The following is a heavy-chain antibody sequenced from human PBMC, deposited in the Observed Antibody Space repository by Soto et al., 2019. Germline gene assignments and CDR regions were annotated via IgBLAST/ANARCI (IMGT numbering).Heavy chain of an antibody. CDR2: IKSKADGGTT. D-gene: IGHD3-22*01. Sequence: LRLSCAASGFTFSNAWMSWVRQAPGKGLEWVGRIKSKADGGTTDYAAPVKGRFTISRDDSKNTLYLQMNSLKTEDTAVYYCTTVCPSYYYDSSGYGPVDYWGQGTLVTVSS. V-gene: IGHV3-15*01. CDR3: TTVCPSYYYDSSGYGPVDY. CDR1: GFTFSNAW. J-gene: IGHJ4*02.